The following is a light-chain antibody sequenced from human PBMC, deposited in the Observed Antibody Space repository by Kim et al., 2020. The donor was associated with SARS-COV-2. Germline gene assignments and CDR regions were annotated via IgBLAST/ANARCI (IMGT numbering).Light chain of an antibody. CDR1: QSVGNN. CDR3: HQYNDWPPGDT. J-gene: IGKJ2*01. V-gene: IGKV3-15*01. Sequence: EIVMTQSPATLSVSPGERATLFCRASQSVGNNVAWYQHKPGRAPRVLIYGASTRSTGIPARFSGSGSGTEFTLSISSLKSEDFAVYFCHQYNDWPPGDTFGQGTKLEI. CDR2: GAS.